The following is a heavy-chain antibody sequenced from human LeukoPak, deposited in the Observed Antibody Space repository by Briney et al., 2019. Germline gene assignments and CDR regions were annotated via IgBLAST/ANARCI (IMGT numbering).Heavy chain of an antibody. CDR3: ARDSSGWYDLDY. V-gene: IGHV4-61*01. Sequence: SETLSLTCTVSGYSISSGYYWGWIRPPPGKGLEWIGYIYYSGSTNYNPSLKSRVTISVDTSKNQFSLKLSSVTAADTAVYYCARDSSGWYDLDYWGQGTLVTVSS. CDR2: IYYSGST. J-gene: IGHJ4*02. D-gene: IGHD6-19*01. CDR1: GYSISSGYY.